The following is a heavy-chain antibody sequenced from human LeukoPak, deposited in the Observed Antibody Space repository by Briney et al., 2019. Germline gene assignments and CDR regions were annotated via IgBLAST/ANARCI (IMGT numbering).Heavy chain of an antibody. V-gene: IGHV3-23*01. D-gene: IGHD3-10*01. CDR3: VLLWFGELSLSAFDI. J-gene: IGHJ3*02. Sequence: PGGSLRLSCAASGFTFSSYAMSWVRQAPGKRLEWVSAISGSGGSTYYADSVKGRFTISRDNSKNTLYLQMNSLRAEDTAVYYCVLLWFGELSLSAFDIWGQGTMVTVSS. CDR2: ISGSGGST. CDR1: GFTFSSYA.